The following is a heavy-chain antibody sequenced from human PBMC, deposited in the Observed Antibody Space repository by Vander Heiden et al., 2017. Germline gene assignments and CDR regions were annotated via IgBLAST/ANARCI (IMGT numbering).Heavy chain of an antibody. CDR3: AKAYTNYAVALYYFYGMDV. J-gene: IGHJ6*02. CDR2: ITDSGNTT. D-gene: IGHD4-4*01. CDR1: GFTFSHYA. Sequence: EVQLLESGGGLVQPGGSLRLSCAASGFTFSHYAMNWVRQAPGKGLDWVSGITDSGNTTYYADSVKGRFTISRDISSDTLYLQMSRLRAEDTAVYYCAKAYTNYAVALYYFYGMDVWGQGTTVTVSS. V-gene: IGHV3-23*01.